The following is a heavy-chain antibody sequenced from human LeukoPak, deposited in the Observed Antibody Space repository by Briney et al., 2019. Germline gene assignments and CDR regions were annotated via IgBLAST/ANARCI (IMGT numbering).Heavy chain of an antibody. Sequence: GGSLRLSCASSGFTFSSYGMQWVRQAPGKGLEWVAVISYDGSNKYYADSVKGRFTISRDNSKNTLHLQMNSLRAEDTAVYYCAKDGTSVVTAGSHFDYWGQGTLVTVSS. CDR1: GFTFSSYG. V-gene: IGHV3-30*18. J-gene: IGHJ4*02. CDR2: ISYDGSNK. D-gene: IGHD6-13*01. CDR3: AKDGTSVVTAGSHFDY.